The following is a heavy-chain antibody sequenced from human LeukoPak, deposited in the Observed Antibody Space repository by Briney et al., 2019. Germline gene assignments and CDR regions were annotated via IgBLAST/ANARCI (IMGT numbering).Heavy chain of an antibody. CDR3: ATDSLVGATDWYYFDY. CDR1: GYTLTELS. V-gene: IGHV1-24*01. CDR2: FDPEDGET. Sequence: ASVKVSCKVSGYTLTELSMHWVRQAPGKGLEWMGGFDPEDGETIYAQKFQGRVTMTEDTSTDTAYMELNSLRSEDTAVYYCATDSLVGATDWYYFDYWGQGTLVTVSS. D-gene: IGHD1-26*01. J-gene: IGHJ4*02.